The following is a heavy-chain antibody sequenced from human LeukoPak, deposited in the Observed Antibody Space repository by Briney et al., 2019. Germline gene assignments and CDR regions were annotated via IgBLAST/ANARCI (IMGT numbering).Heavy chain of an antibody. CDR1: GFTFSIYG. Sequence: GSLRLSCVTSGFTFSIYGMHWVRLAPGKGLEWVAVISFNGSEKYYADSVKGRFTISRDNSKNTLYLQMNSLRPEDTAVYYCAKLPFGDYVGGFDYWGQGTLVTVSS. D-gene: IGHD4-17*01. CDR2: ISFNGSEK. CDR3: AKLPFGDYVGGFDY. V-gene: IGHV3-30*18. J-gene: IGHJ4*02.